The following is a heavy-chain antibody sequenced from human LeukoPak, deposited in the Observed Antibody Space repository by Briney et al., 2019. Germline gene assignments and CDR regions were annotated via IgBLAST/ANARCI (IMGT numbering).Heavy chain of an antibody. J-gene: IGHJ4*02. CDR1: GFTFSDYY. Sequence: PGGSLRLSCAASGFTFSDYYMSWLRQAPGKGLEWVSYISSSGSTIYYADSVKGRFTISRDNAKNSLYLQMNSLRAEDTAVYYCARAPRDDFWSGYWYFDYWGQGTLVTVSS. D-gene: IGHD3-3*01. CDR2: ISSSGSTI. CDR3: ARAPRDDFWSGYWYFDY. V-gene: IGHV3-11*01.